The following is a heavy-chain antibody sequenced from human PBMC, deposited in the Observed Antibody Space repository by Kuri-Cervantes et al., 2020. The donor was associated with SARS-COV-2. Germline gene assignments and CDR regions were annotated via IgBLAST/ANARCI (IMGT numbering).Heavy chain of an antibody. CDR3: AKPHYSKAYYYYGMDV. V-gene: IGHV3-30*02. J-gene: IGHJ6*02. CDR1: GFTFSSYG. Sequence: GGSLRLSCAASGFTFSSYGMHWVRQAPGKGLEWVAVIWYDGSNKYYADSVKGRFTISRDNSKNTLYLQMNSLRAEDTAVYYCAKPHYSKAYYYYGMDVWGQGTTVTVSS. CDR2: IWYDGSNK. D-gene: IGHD4-11*01.